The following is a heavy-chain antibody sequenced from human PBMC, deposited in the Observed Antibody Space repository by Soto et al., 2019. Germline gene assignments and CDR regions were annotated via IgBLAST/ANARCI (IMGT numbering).Heavy chain of an antibody. J-gene: IGHJ4*02. CDR2: ISYGGANN. D-gene: IGHD2-2*02. CDR3: ARGPRSCSYTSCYTIDY. CDR1: GFTFNSHA. V-gene: IGHV3-30*03. Sequence: QVQLVESGGGVVQPGRSLRLTCAVSGFTFNSHAMHWVRQAPGKGLEWVAVISYGGANNYYADSVKGRFTISRDNSQNTLVLQMNSLRPEDTAVYYCARGPRSCSYTSCYTIDYWGQGTLVTVSS.